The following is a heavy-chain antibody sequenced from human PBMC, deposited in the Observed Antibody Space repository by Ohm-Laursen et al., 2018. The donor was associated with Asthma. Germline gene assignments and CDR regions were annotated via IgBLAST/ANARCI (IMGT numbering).Heavy chain of an antibody. CDR1: GFTFGSYG. D-gene: IGHD5-18*01. CDR2: ISYDGSNK. J-gene: IGHJ2*01. V-gene: IGHV3-30*18. CDR3: AKGSYLQLWPLAPGGYFDL. Sequence: SLRLSCAASGFTFGSYGMHWVRQAPGKGLEWVAVISYDGSNKYYADSVKGRFTISRDNSKNTLYLQMNSLRAEDTAVYYCAKGSYLQLWPLAPGGYFDLWGRGTLVTVSS.